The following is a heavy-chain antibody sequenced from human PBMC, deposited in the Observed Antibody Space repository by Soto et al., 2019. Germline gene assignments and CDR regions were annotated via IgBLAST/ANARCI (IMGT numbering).Heavy chain of an antibody. V-gene: IGHV5-10-1*01. CDR1: GYSFTSYW. J-gene: IGHJ6*02. CDR2: IDPSDSYT. CDR3: ARPAPVTVAGPRLIYYYYGMDV. Sequence: PGESLKISCKGSGYSFTSYWISWVRQMPGKGLEWMGRIDPSDSYTNYSPSFQGHVTISADKSISTAYLQWSSLKASDTAMYYCARPAPVTVAGPRLIYYYYGMDVWGQGTTVTVSS. D-gene: IGHD6-19*01.